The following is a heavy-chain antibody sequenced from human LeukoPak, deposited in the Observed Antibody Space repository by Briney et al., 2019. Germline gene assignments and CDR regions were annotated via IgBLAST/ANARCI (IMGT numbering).Heavy chain of an antibody. D-gene: IGHD1-26*01. V-gene: IGHV1-46*01. Sequence: GASVKVSCKASGYTFTSYYMHWVRQAPGQGLEWMGIINPSGGSTSYAQKFQGRVTMTRDTSTSTVYMELSSLRSEDTAVYYCARGPGIVGEYYYYMDVWGKGTTVTISS. CDR2: INPSGGST. CDR3: ARGPGIVGEYYYYMDV. CDR1: GYTFTSYY. J-gene: IGHJ6*03.